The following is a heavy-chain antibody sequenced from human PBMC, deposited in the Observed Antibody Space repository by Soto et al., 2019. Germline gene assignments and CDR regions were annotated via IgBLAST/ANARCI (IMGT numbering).Heavy chain of an antibody. CDR1: GFTFSSYW. CDR2: IKQDGSEK. J-gene: IGHJ4*02. Sequence: VGSLRLSCAASGFTFSSYWMSWVRQAPGKGLEWVANIKQDGSEKYYVDSVKGRFTISRDNAKNSLYLQMNSLRAEDTAVYYCARDTYDYSNFPAFDYWGQGTLVTVSS. V-gene: IGHV3-7*03. CDR3: ARDTYDYSNFPAFDY. D-gene: IGHD4-4*01.